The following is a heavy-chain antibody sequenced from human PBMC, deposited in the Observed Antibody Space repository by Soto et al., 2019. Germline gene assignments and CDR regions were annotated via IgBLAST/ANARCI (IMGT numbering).Heavy chain of an antibody. CDR3: ARRWGRSFDY. Sequence: SETLSLTCTVSGGSISSGGYYWSWIRQPPGKGLEWIGYIYYSGSTNYNPSLKSRVTISVDTSKNQFSLKLSSVTAADTAVYYCARRWGRSFDYWGQGTLVTVSS. V-gene: IGHV4-61*08. CDR2: IYYSGST. CDR1: GGSISSGGYY. J-gene: IGHJ4*02. D-gene: IGHD2-15*01.